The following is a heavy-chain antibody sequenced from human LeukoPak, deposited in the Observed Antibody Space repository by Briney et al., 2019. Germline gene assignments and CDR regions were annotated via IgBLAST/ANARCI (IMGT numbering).Heavy chain of an antibody. CDR1: GGSISSYY. V-gene: IGHV4-59*01. D-gene: IGHD5-12*01. Sequence: PSETLSLTCTVSGGSISSYYWSWIRQPPGKGLEWIGYIYYSGSTNYNPSLKSRVTISVDTSKNQFSLKLSSVTAADTAVYYCARAGKTSGVGYWGQGTLVTVSS. CDR2: IYYSGST. CDR3: ARAGKTSGVGY. J-gene: IGHJ4*02.